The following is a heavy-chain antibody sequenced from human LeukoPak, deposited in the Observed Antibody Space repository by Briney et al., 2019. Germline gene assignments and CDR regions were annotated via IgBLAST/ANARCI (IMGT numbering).Heavy chain of an antibody. CDR2: INHSGST. Sequence: SETLSLTCTVSGGSISGYYWSWIRQPPGKGLEWIGEINHSGSTNYNPSLKSRVTISVDTSKNQFSLKLSSVTAADTAVYYCARAPPTEMATIGYFDYWGQGTLVTVSS. V-gene: IGHV4-34*01. CDR1: GGSISGYY. D-gene: IGHD5-24*01. J-gene: IGHJ4*02. CDR3: ARAPPTEMATIGYFDY.